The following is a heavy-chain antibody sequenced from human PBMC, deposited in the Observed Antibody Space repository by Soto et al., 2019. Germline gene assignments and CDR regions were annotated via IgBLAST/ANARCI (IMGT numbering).Heavy chain of an antibody. J-gene: IGHJ6*02. Sequence: ASVKVSCKVSGYTLTELSMHWVRQAPGKGLEWMGGFDPEDGETIYAQKFQGRVTMTEDTSTDTAYMELSSLRSEDTAVYYCATSHTSQDIVVVVAATLDMDVWGQGTTVTVS. CDR1: GYTLTELS. CDR2: FDPEDGET. V-gene: IGHV1-24*01. CDR3: ATSHTSQDIVVVVAATLDMDV. D-gene: IGHD2-15*01.